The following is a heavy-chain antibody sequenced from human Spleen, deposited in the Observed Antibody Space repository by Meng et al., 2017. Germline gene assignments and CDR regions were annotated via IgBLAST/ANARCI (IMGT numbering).Heavy chain of an antibody. CDR1: GGSISSSSYY. Sequence: SETLSLTCNVSGGSISSSSYYWGWIRQPPGKGLEWIGSIYYSGSTYYSPSLKSRVTISVDTSKNQFSLKLSSVTAADTAVYYCARDYSGANIGRVFDYWGQGTLVTVSS. J-gene: IGHJ4*02. CDR2: IYYSGST. V-gene: IGHV4-39*07. D-gene: IGHD4/OR15-4a*01. CDR3: ARDYSGANIGRVFDY.